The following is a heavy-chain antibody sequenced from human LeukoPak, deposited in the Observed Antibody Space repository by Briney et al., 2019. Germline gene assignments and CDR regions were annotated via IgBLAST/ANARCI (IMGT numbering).Heavy chain of an antibody. CDR2: IIPIFATA. CDR3: ATVSRYFDWLLTSYFDY. J-gene: IGHJ4*02. CDR1: GGTFSSYA. D-gene: IGHD3-9*01. V-gene: IGHV1-69*13. Sequence: SVKVSCKASGGTFSSYAISWVRQAPGQGLEWMGGIIPIFATANYAQKFQGRVTITADESTSTAYKELSSLRSEDTAVYYCATVSRYFDWLLTSYFDYWGQGTLVTVSS.